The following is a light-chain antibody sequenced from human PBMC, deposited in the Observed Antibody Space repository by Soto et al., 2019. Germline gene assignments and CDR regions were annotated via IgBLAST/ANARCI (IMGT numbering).Light chain of an antibody. Sequence: EIVLTQSPATLSLSPGEEAALSCGASQSVSRSFLAWYQQKPGLAPRLLMYDASRRATGIPDRFSGSGSGTDFTLTISRLEPEDFAVYYCQQYGSSPFTFGGGTKVESK. V-gene: IGKV3D-20*01. CDR1: QSVSRSF. CDR2: DAS. J-gene: IGKJ4*01. CDR3: QQYGSSPFT.